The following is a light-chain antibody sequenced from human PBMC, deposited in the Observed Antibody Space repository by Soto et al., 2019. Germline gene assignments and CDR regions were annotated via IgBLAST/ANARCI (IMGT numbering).Light chain of an antibody. Sequence: EVVMTQPPATLSLSPGERTTRPCRASQSVSRYLAWYQQKPGQAPRLLIYDASNRATGIPARFSGSGSGTDFTLTISSLEPEDFAVYYCQQRSNWPPLTFGGGTKVDIK. CDR1: QSVSRY. J-gene: IGKJ4*01. CDR2: DAS. CDR3: QQRSNWPPLT. V-gene: IGKV3-11*01.